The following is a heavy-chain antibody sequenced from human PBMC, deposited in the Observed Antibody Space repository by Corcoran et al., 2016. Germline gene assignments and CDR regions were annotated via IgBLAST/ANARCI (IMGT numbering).Heavy chain of an antibody. CDR3: GRGGGWSSGRFRAFGF. V-gene: IGHV3-74*03. D-gene: IGHD6-25*01. J-gene: IGHJ3*01. Sequence: EVQLVESGGGLVQPGGSLRLSCAASGFAFSTYWMHWVRQVPGKGLMWVSRITGDGSDTTYADSVKGRFTISRDNAENTLYLQMDSLRAEDTAVYYCGRGGGWSSGRFRAFGFWGQGTMVTVSS. CDR1: GFAFSTYW. CDR2: ITGDGSDT.